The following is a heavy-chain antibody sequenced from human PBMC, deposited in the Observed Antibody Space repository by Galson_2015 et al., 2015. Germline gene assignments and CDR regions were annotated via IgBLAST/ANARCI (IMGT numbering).Heavy chain of an antibody. CDR3: ARGCGGDCGGYFQH. D-gene: IGHD2-21*02. V-gene: IGHV3-48*02. CDR2: ISSSSGII. CDR1: GFTFSSYS. J-gene: IGHJ1*01. Sequence: SLRLSCAASGFTFSSYSMKWVRLAPGKGLEWVSYISSSSGIIYYADSVKGRFTISRDNAKNSLYLQMNSLRDEDTAVYYCARGCGGDCGGYFQHWGLGTLVTVSS.